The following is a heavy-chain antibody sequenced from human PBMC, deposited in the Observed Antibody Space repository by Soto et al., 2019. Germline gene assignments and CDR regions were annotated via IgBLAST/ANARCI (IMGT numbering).Heavy chain of an antibody. CDR3: AREDDSSVYYASPYYYYGMDV. V-gene: IGHV1-69*01. J-gene: IGHJ6*02. CDR2: IIPIFCTA. Sequence: QVPLVQSGAEVKKPGSSVKVSCKASGGTFSSYAISWVRQAPGQGLEWMGGIIPIFCTANYAQKFQGRVTITADESTSTAYMELSSLRSEDTAVYYCAREDDSSVYYASPYYYYGMDVWGQGTTVTVSS. CDR1: GGTFSSYA. D-gene: IGHD3-22*01.